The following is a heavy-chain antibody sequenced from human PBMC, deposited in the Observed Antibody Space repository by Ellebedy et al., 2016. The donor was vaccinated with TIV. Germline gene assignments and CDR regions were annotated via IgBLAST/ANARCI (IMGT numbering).Heavy chain of an antibody. CDR3: AKFPSVTTPGVDF. CDR1: GFTFSTYA. CDR2: IGGSGGRA. V-gene: IGHV3-23*01. Sequence: PGGSLRLSCAASGFTFSTYALTWVRQAPGRGLEWVSAIGGSGGRANYADSVRGRFTITRDNSTSTLFLYMNNLRAEDTAVYYCAKFPSVTTPGVDFWGQGTLVTVSS. J-gene: IGHJ4*02. D-gene: IGHD4-17*01.